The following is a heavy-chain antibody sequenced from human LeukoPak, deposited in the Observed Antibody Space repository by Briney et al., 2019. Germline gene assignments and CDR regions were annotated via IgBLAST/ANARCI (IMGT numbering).Heavy chain of an antibody. CDR1: GFTFTSDW. CDR3: AKAESGSYDY. D-gene: IGHD1-26*01. Sequence: PGGSLRLSCAASGFTFTSDWMSWVRQAPGKGLEWVANINQDGSEKFYVDAVKGRFTISRDNAKNSLYLQMNSLRAEDTAVYYCAKAESGSYDYWGQGTLVTVSS. V-gene: IGHV3-7*03. CDR2: INQDGSEK. J-gene: IGHJ4*02.